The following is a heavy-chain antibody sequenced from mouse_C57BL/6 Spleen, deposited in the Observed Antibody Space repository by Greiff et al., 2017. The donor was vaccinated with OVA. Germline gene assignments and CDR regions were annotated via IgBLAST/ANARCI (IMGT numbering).Heavy chain of an antibody. CDR2: IDPETGGT. CDR1: GYTFTDYE. Sequence: VQLQPSWAELVRPGASVTLSCPASGYTFTDYEMHWVQQTPVHGLEWIGAIDPETGGTAYNQKFKGKAILTADKSSSTAYMELRSLTSEDSAVYYCNGDYYGSGFAYWGQGTLVTVSA. V-gene: IGHV1-15*01. J-gene: IGHJ3*01. D-gene: IGHD1-1*01. CDR3: NGDYYGSGFAY.